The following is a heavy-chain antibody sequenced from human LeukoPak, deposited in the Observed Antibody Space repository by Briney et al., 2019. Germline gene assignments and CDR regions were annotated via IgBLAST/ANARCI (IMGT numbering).Heavy chain of an antibody. Sequence: PGGSLRLSCAASGFTFSSYGMHWVRQAPGKGLEWVAVISYDGGNKYYADSVKGRFTISTDNSKNTLYLQMNSLRAEDTAVYYCAKDSYYYDSSGYFQHWGQGTLVTVSS. D-gene: IGHD3-22*01. CDR3: AKDSYYYDSSGYFQH. V-gene: IGHV3-30*18. CDR1: GFTFSSYG. J-gene: IGHJ1*01. CDR2: ISYDGGNK.